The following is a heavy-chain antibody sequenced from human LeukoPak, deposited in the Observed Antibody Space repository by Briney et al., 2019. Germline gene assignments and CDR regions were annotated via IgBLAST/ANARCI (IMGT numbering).Heavy chain of an antibody. CDR1: GFTFSSYG. D-gene: IGHD6-13*01. V-gene: IGHV3-30*02. J-gene: IGHJ4*02. CDR2: IWYDGSNK. CDR3: AKDGAGEAAAAGDY. Sequence: GGSLRLSCAASGFTFSSYGMHWVRQAPGKGLEWVAVIWYDGSNKYYADSVKGRFTISRDNSKNTLYLQMNSLRAEDTAVYYCAKDGAGEAAAAGDYWGQGTLVTVSS.